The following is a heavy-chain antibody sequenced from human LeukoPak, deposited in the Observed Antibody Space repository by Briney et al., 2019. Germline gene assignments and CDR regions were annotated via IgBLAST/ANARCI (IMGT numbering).Heavy chain of an antibody. J-gene: IGHJ4*02. V-gene: IGHV4-61*09. Sequence: SETLSLTCTVSGGSIISNRHYWSWIRQPAGKGLEWIGHIYSSGNTKYNPSLKSRLTMSIDSSKNQFSLRLSSVTAADTAVYYCARDSLFLGLPDYWGQGTPVTVSS. CDR3: ARDSLFLGLPDY. CDR1: GGSIISNRHY. CDR2: IYSSGNT.